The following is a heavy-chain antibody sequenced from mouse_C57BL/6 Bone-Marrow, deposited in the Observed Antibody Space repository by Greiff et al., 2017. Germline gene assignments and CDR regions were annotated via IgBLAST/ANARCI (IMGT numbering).Heavy chain of an antibody. CDR3: ARREYYYGSFYWYFDV. V-gene: IGHV1-82*01. CDR1: GYAFSSSW. Sequence: QVQLQQSGPELVKPGASVKISCKASGYAFSSSWMNWVKQRPGKGLEWIGRIYPGDGDTTYNGKFKGKATLTEDKSSSTAYMQLSSLTSEDSAVYFCARREYYYGSFYWYFDVWGTGTTVTVSS. D-gene: IGHD1-1*01. CDR2: IYPGDGDT. J-gene: IGHJ1*03.